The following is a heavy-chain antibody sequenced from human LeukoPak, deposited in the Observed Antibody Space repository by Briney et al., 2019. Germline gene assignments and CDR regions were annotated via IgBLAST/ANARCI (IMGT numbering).Heavy chain of an antibody. V-gene: IGHV3-30-3*01. CDR1: GFTFSSYA. Sequence: GGSLRLSCAASGFTFSSYAMHWVRQAPGKGLEWVAVISYDGSNKYYADSVKGRFTISRDNSKNTLYLQMNSLRAEDTAVYYCAREVRIAAAETNYFDYWGQGTLVTVSS. J-gene: IGHJ4*02. D-gene: IGHD6-13*01. CDR2: ISYDGSNK. CDR3: AREVRIAAAETNYFDY.